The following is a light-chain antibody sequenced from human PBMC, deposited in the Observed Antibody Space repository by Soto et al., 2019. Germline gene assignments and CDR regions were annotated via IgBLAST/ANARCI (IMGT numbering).Light chain of an antibody. Sequence: QSVLTQPASVSGSPGQSITISCTGTSSDVGSYNVVSWYQQHPGKAPKLMIYEVSKRPSGVSNRFSGSKSGNTASLTISGLQAEDEADYYCCSYARRSPLLYFFGTGTKVTVL. V-gene: IGLV2-23*02. J-gene: IGLJ1*01. CDR1: SSDVGSYNV. CDR2: EVS. CDR3: CSYARRSPLLYF.